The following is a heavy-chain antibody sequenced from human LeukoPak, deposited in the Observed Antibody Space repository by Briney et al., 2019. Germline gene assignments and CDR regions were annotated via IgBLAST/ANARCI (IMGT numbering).Heavy chain of an antibody. Sequence: GGSLRLSCAASGFTFSSYAMSWVRQAPGKGLEWVSAISGSGGSTYYADSVKGRFTISRDNSKNTLYLQMNSLRAEDTAVYYCAKVMGVFGVPKGVHYFDYWGQGTLVTVSS. CDR3: AKVMGVFGVPKGVHYFDY. V-gene: IGHV3-23*01. D-gene: IGHD3-3*01. CDR1: GFTFSSYA. CDR2: ISGSGGST. J-gene: IGHJ4*02.